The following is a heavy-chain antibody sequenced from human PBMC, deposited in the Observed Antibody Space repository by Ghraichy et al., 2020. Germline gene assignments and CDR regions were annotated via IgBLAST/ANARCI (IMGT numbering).Heavy chain of an antibody. CDR2: ISWNSGSI. Sequence: GGSLRLSCAASGFTFDDYAMHWVRQAPGKGLEWVSVISWNSGSIGYADSVKGRFTISRDNAKNSLYLQMNSLRAEDMALYYCAKPISRFENAFDIWGQGTMVTVSS. J-gene: IGHJ3*02. CDR3: AKPISRFENAFDI. D-gene: IGHD3-3*01. V-gene: IGHV3-9*03. CDR1: GFTFDDYA.